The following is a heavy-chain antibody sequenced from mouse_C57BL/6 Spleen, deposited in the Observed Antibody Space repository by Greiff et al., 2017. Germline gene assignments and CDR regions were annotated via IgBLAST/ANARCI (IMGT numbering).Heavy chain of an antibody. CDR3: AREGELGSWFAY. CDR1: GYTFTSYW. Sequence: QVQLQQPGAELVMPGASVKLSCKASGYTFTSYWMHWVKQRPGQGLEWIGEIDPSDSYTNYNQKFKGKSTLTVDKSSSTAYVQLSSLTSEDSAVYYCAREGELGSWFAYWGQGTLVTVSA. V-gene: IGHV1-69*01. CDR2: IDPSDSYT. J-gene: IGHJ3*01.